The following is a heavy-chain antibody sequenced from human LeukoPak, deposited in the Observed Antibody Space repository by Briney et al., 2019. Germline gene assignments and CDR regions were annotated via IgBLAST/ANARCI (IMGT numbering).Heavy chain of an antibody. CDR2: ISYDGSNK. CDR1: GFTFSSYA. D-gene: IGHD6-19*01. V-gene: IGHV3-30-3*01. Sequence: GGSLRLSCAASGFTFSSYAMHWVRQAPGKGLEWVAVISYDGSNKYYADSVKGRFTISRDNAKNSLYLQMNSLRAEDTAVYYCARAYTNGWTSLDYWGQGTLVTVSS. J-gene: IGHJ4*02. CDR3: ARAYTNGWTSLDY.